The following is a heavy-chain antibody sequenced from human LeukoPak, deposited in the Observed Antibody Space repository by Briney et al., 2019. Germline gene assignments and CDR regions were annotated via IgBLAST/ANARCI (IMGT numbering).Heavy chain of an antibody. Sequence: GGSLRLSCAASGFIFSNYGMHWVRQAPGKGLEWVAVIWYDGSNKYYADSVKGRFTISRDNSKNTLYLQMNSLRAEDTAAYYCAKEDDYNYIDYWGQGTLVTVSS. CDR1: GFIFSNYG. CDR3: AKEDDYNYIDY. J-gene: IGHJ4*02. D-gene: IGHD5-24*01. V-gene: IGHV3-33*06. CDR2: IWYDGSNK.